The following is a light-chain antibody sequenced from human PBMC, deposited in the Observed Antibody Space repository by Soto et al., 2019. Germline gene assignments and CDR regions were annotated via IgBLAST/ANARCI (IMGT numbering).Light chain of an antibody. V-gene: IGKV1-5*03. Sequence: DIQMTQSPSTLSASVGDRVTITCRASQNINSWLAWYQQKPGKAPNLLIYKASNLQSGVPSRFSGSGSGTEFTLTISSLQPDDFATYYCQQDSTYPWTFGQGTKVEIK. CDR3: QQDSTYPWT. CDR1: QNINSW. CDR2: KAS. J-gene: IGKJ1*01.